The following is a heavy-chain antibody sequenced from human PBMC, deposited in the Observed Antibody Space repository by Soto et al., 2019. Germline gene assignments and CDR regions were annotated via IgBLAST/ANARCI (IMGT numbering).Heavy chain of an antibody. V-gene: IGHV4-59*08. CDR2: IYYSGST. D-gene: IGHD2-15*01. CDR3: ARQEGYCSGGSCYIFPFDY. CDR1: GGSISSYY. Sequence: SETLSLTCTVSGGSISSYYWSWIRQPPGKGLEWIGYIYYSGSTNYNPSLKSRGTISVDTSKNQFSLKLSSITAADAAVYYCARQEGYCSGGSCYIFPFDYWGQGTLVTVSS. J-gene: IGHJ4*02.